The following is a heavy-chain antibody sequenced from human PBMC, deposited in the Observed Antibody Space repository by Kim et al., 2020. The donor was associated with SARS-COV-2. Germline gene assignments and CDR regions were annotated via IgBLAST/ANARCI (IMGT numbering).Heavy chain of an antibody. Sequence: KGRFTISRDNSKNTLYLQMNSLRAEDTAVYYCAKTGSDYYDSSGYYYFDYWGQGTLVTVSS. J-gene: IGHJ4*02. D-gene: IGHD3-22*01. CDR3: AKTGSDYYDSSGYYYFDY. V-gene: IGHV3-23*03.